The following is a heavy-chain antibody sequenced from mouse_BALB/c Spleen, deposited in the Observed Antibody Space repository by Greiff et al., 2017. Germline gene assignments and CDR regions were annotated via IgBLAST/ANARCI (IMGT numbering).Heavy chain of an antibody. V-gene: IGHV2-9*02. CDR1: GFSLTSYG. D-gene: IGHD2-2*01. Sequence: VQGVESGPGLVAPSQSLSITCTVSGFSLTSYGVHWVRQPPGKGLEWLGVIWAGGSTNYNSALMSRLSISKDNSKSQVFLKMNSLQTDDTAMYYCARSRLYYGYDDAMDYWGQGTSVTVSS. CDR2: IWAGGST. J-gene: IGHJ4*01. CDR3: ARSRLYYGYDDAMDY.